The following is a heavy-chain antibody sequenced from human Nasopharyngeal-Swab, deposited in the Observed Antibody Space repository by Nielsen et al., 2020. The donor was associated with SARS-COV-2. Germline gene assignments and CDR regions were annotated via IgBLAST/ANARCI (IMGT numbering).Heavy chain of an antibody. CDR1: GFTFTSYA. J-gene: IGHJ6*03. V-gene: IGHV3-64D*06. D-gene: IGHD3-3*01. CDR3: VKAWRYIYPSYMDA. CDR2: IDNNGGAT. Sequence: GESLKISCSASGFTFTSYAMNWVRQAPGKGLEFVSVIDNNGGATYYADSVKGRFTISRDNSKSTLYLQLSSLRGDDTAVYYCVKAWRYIYPSYMDAWGKGTTIIVSS.